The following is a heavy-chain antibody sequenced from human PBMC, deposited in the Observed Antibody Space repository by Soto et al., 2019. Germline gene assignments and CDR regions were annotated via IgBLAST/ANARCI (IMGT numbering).Heavy chain of an antibody. J-gene: IGHJ6*02. Sequence: PGASLKISCKGSGYSFTSYWSGWVRQMPGKGLEWMGIIYPGDSDTRYSPSFRGQGTNSADKSISTAYLQWTSRKASNTAMYYRARLRIRGYDLNYYYHHDMDVWGQGTTVTVSS. D-gene: IGHD5-12*01. V-gene: IGHV5-51*01. CDR3: ARLRIRGYDLNYYYHHDMDV. CDR1: GYSFTSYW. CDR2: IYPGDSDT.